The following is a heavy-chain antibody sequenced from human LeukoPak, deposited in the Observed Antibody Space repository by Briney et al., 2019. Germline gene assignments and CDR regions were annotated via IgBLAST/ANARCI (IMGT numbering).Heavy chain of an antibody. Sequence: GASVKVSCKASGYTFTSYGISWVRQAPGQGLEWMGWISAYNGNTNYAQKLQGRVTMTTDTSTSTAYMELRSLRSDDTAVYYCTTETNTGGLFLSPYYFDTWGQGTLVTVSS. CDR3: TTETNTGGLFLSPYYFDT. CDR2: ISAYNGNT. CDR1: GYTFTSYG. J-gene: IGHJ4*02. D-gene: IGHD3-10*01. V-gene: IGHV1-18*01.